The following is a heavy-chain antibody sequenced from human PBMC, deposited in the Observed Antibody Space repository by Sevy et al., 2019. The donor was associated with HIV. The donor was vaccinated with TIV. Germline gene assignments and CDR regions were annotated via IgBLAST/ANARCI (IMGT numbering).Heavy chain of an antibody. Sequence: GGSLRLSCAASGFTFSDHGMHWVRQAPGKGLDWVAAISYDGNTRYEADSVKGRFTISRDNSKNTLYLQMDSVRPEDTAVYYCAKEDYGGNLPNYFASWGQGTRVTVSS. D-gene: IGHD4-17*01. V-gene: IGHV3-30*18. J-gene: IGHJ4*02. CDR3: AKEDYGGNLPNYFAS. CDR2: ISYDGNTR. CDR1: GFTFSDHG.